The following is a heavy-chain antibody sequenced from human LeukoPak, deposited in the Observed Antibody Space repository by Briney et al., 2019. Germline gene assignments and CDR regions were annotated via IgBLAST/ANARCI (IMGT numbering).Heavy chain of an antibody. CDR2: ISYDGSKT. CDR1: GFTFSSYG. V-gene: IGHV3-30*18. D-gene: IGHD6-13*01. Sequence: GRALRLSCAASGFTFSSYGMHWVRQAPGKGLEWVAVISYDGSKTYYADSVKGRFTISRDNSKNTLYLQMNSLRDEDTAVYYCAKGYGQQLVNNWFDPWGQGTLVTVSS. CDR3: AKGYGQQLVNNWFDP. J-gene: IGHJ5*02.